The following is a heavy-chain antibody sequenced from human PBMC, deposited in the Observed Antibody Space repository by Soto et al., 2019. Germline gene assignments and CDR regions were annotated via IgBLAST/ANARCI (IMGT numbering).Heavy chain of an antibody. CDR2: ISSSGSTI. Sequence: EVQLVESGGGLVQPGGSLRLSCAASGFTFSSYEMNWVRQAPGKGLEWVSYISSSGSTIYYADSVKGRFTISRDNAKNSLYLQMNSLRAEDTAVYYCARELEVTTVTTHWGQGTLVTVSS. CDR3: ARELEVTTVTTH. J-gene: IGHJ4*02. D-gene: IGHD4-17*01. V-gene: IGHV3-48*03. CDR1: GFTFSSYE.